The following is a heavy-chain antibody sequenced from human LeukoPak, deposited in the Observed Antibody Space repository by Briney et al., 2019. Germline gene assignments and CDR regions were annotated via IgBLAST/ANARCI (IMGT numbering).Heavy chain of an antibody. CDR3: ARDKYYYGSETYYFDY. CDR2: IYYSGRA. V-gene: IGHV4-39*07. CDR1: GGSISSSSYY. D-gene: IGHD3-10*01. Sequence: PSETLSLTCSVSGGSISSSSYYWGWIRQPPGKGLEWIGSIYYSGRAYYNPSLKSRVTISVDTSKNQFSLKLRSVTAADTAVYYCARDKYYYGSETYYFDYWGQGTLVTVSS. J-gene: IGHJ4*02.